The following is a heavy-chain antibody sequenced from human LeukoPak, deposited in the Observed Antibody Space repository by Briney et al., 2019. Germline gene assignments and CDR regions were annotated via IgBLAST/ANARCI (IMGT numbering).Heavy chain of an antibody. CDR2: ISYDGSNK. Sequence: GRSLRLSCAASGFTFSSYAMDWVRQAPGKGLEWVAVISYDGSNKYYADSVKGRFTFSRENAKNSLYLQMNNLRAGDTAVYYCARAHRSSPGLVDYWGQGTLVTVSS. J-gene: IGHJ4*02. V-gene: IGHV3-30*14. CDR3: ARAHRSSPGLVDY. CDR1: GFTFSSYA. D-gene: IGHD6-6*01.